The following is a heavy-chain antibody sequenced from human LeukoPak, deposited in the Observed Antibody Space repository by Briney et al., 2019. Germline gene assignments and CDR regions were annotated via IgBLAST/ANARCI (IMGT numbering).Heavy chain of an antibody. D-gene: IGHD3-9*01. J-gene: IGHJ4*02. V-gene: IGHV3-23*01. CDR1: GFTFSNIA. CDR3: AKVNGPILTGKLDC. Sequence: GGSLRLSCAASGFTFSNIAMTWVRQAPGERLEWVSTISGSGEGTYYADSLKGRFTISRDNSKNTVYLHMNSLRTEDTAVYYCAKVNGPILTGKLDCWGQGTLVTVSS. CDR2: ISGSGEGT.